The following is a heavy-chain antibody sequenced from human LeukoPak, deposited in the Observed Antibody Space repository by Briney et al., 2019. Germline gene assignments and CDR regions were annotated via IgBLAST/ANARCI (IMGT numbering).Heavy chain of an antibody. J-gene: IGHJ4*02. Sequence: PGRSLRLSCAASGFTFDDYAMHWVRQAPGKGLEWVSGISWNSGSIGYADSVKGRFTISRDNAKNSLYLQMNSLRAEATALYYCAKDARGYSSSFGYFDYWGQGTLVTVSS. CDR3: AKDARGYSSSFGYFDY. D-gene: IGHD6-6*01. CDR2: ISWNSGSI. CDR1: GFTFDDYA. V-gene: IGHV3-9*01.